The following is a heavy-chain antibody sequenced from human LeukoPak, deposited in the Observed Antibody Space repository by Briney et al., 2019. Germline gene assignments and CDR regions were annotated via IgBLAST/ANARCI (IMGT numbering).Heavy chain of an antibody. Sequence: SETLSLTCAVYGGSFSGYYWSWIRQPPGKGLEWIGEINHSGSTNYNPSLKSRVTISVDTPKNQFSLKLSSVTAADTAVYYCARSHDYVWGSYRKRNPLDYWGQGTLVTVSS. J-gene: IGHJ4*02. CDR1: GGSFSGYY. D-gene: IGHD3-16*02. CDR3: ARSHDYVWGSYRKRNPLDY. CDR2: INHSGST. V-gene: IGHV4-34*01.